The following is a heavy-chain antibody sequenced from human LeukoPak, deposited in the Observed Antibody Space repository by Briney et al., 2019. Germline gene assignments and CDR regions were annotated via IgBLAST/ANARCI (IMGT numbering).Heavy chain of an antibody. Sequence: GASVKVSCKASGYTFTSYDINWVRQATGQGLEWMGWIIPNSGNTGYAQKFQGRVTMTRNTSISTAYMELSSLRSEDTAVYYCARGLFIAARPDLGYWGQGTLVTVSS. D-gene: IGHD6-6*01. CDR3: ARGLFIAARPDLGY. CDR2: IIPNSGNT. J-gene: IGHJ4*02. CDR1: GYTFTSYD. V-gene: IGHV1-8*01.